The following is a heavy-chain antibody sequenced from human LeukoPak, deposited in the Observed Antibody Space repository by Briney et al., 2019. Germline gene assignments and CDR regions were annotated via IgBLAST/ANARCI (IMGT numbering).Heavy chain of an antibody. V-gene: IGHV3-66*01. J-gene: IGHJ4*02. CDR3: AREKDLDFDY. CDR2: IYAGGNT. CDR1: GFTLNTNY. Sequence: GGSLRLSCAASGFTLNTNYMNWVRQVPGKGLEWVSVIYAGGNTYYADSVKERFTISRDNSRNTLYLQMNSLRGDDTAVYYCAREKDLDFDYWGQGTLVTVSS.